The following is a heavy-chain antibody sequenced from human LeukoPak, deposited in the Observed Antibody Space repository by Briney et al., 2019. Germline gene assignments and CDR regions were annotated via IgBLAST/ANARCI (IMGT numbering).Heavy chain of an antibody. J-gene: IGHJ4*02. V-gene: IGHV3-64*02. D-gene: IGHD3-16*01. CDR3: ARDRGRVFDY. CDR2: ISSNGGST. Sequence: GGSLRLSCAASGFTFSDYAMHWVRQAPGKGLEYVSVISSNGGSTYYADSVKGRFTISRDNSKNTLYLQMGSLRAEDMAVYYCARDRGRVFDYWGQGTLVTVSS. CDR1: GFTFSDYA.